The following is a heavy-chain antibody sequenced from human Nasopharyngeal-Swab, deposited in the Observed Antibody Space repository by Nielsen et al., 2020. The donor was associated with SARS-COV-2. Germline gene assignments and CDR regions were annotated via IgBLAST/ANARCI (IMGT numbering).Heavy chain of an antibody. V-gene: IGHV3-48*01. D-gene: IGHD2-2*01. CDR2: ISSSSSTI. CDR1: GFTFSSYS. J-gene: IGHJ6*03. CDR3: ARGGADCSSTSCYVSYYYYYMDV. Sequence: GESLKISCAASGFTFSSYSMNWVRQAPGKGLGWVSYISSSSSTIYYADSVKGRFTISRDNAKNSLYLQMNGLRAEDTAVYYCARGGADCSSTSCYVSYYYYYMDVWGKGTTVTVSS.